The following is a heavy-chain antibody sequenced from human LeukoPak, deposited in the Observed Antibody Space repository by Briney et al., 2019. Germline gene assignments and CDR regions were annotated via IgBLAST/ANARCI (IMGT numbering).Heavy chain of an antibody. J-gene: IGHJ4*02. D-gene: IGHD6-13*01. Sequence: KPGGSLRLSCAASGFTSSSCSMNWVRQAPGKGLEWVSSISSSSSYIYYADSVKGRFTISRDNAKNSLYLQMNSLRAEDTAVYYCARLLSIAAVGFDYWGQGTLVTVSS. V-gene: IGHV3-21*01. CDR1: GFTSSSCS. CDR2: ISSSSSYI. CDR3: ARLLSIAAVGFDY.